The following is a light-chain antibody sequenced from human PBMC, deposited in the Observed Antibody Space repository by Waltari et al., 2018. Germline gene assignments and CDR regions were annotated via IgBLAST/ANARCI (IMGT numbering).Light chain of an antibody. J-gene: IGKJ2*01. Sequence: IVMTQTPDSLAVSLGERATINSKSSHSVLYSSNTKNYLAWYQQKPGQPPKLLIYWASTRESGVPDRFSGSGSGTDFTLTISSLQAEDVAVYYCQQYYSIPYTFGQGTKLEIK. V-gene: IGKV4-1*01. CDR1: HSVLYSSNTKNY. CDR2: WAS. CDR3: QQYYSIPYT.